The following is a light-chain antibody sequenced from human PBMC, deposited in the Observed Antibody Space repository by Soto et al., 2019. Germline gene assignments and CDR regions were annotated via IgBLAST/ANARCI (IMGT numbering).Light chain of an antibody. V-gene: IGKV1-5*01. J-gene: IGKJ1*01. Sequence: DIQMTESTSTLSSSGGDRVTISCRASQSISSWLAWYQQKPGKAPKLLIYDASSLERGVPSRFSGSGSGTDFTLTISSLQPEDFATYYCLKDFNYPRTFGQGTKVDIK. CDR2: DAS. CDR1: QSISSW. CDR3: LKDFNYPRT.